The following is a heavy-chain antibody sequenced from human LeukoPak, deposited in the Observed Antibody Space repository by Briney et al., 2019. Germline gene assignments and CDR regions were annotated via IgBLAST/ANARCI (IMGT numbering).Heavy chain of an antibody. CDR1: GQPIRSGYY. CDR3: ARGGIRGGIDHWFDP. CDR2: VYQSGSN. D-gene: IGHD3-10*01. V-gene: IGHV4-38-2*02. Sequence: KTSETLSLTCSVSGQPIRSGYYWGWIRKSPGKGLEWNGSVYQSGSNDKLPSPKSRGTIVVESSTNQFSLHLTPVTAADTAVYYCARGGIRGGIDHWFDPWGHGTLVVVSS. J-gene: IGHJ5*02.